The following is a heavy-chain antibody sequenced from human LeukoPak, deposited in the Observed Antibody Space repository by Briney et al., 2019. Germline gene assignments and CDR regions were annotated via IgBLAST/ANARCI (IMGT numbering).Heavy chain of an antibody. CDR2: INANSGTT. V-gene: IGHV3-23*01. Sequence: PGGSLTVSCAAPGFAFRHYALSLLRQPPGKGLEWVSTINANSGTTSYAASVRGRFTISRDNSKNTLYLQLNTLRAEDTALYYCAKPISGGLEVAAYLFGRWGRGTLVVVSS. J-gene: IGHJ5*01. CDR3: AKPISGGLEVAAYLFGR. CDR1: GFAFRHYA. D-gene: IGHD6-19*01.